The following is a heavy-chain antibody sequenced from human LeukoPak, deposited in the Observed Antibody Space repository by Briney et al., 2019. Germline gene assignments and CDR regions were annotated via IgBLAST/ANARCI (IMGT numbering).Heavy chain of an antibody. J-gene: IGHJ4*02. D-gene: IGHD6-13*01. Sequence: PSETLSLTCTVAGASISSYYWSWIRQPPGKGLECIGYIYYSGSTKYNPSLKRRVTISVDTSKNQFSLKVSSVTAEDTAVYYCASGPYPAAGTDHQFDYWGQGTPVTVSS. V-gene: IGHV4-59*01. CDR2: IYYSGST. CDR1: GASISSYY. CDR3: ASGPYPAAGTDHQFDY.